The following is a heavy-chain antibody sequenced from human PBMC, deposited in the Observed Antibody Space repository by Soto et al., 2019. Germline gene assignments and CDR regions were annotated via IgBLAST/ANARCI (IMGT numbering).Heavy chain of an antibody. V-gene: IGHV3-23*01. D-gene: IGHD3-22*01. CDR3: AKDPNDYDSSAYYVDY. CDR1: GFTFSSYA. Sequence: GGSLRLACAASGFTFSSYAMSWVRQAPGKGLEWVSAISDSGDKTYYADSVKGRFTVSRDNSKNTLYLQMNSLRAEDTAVYFCAKDPNDYDSSAYYVDYWGRGTLVTVSS. J-gene: IGHJ4*02. CDR2: ISDSGDKT.